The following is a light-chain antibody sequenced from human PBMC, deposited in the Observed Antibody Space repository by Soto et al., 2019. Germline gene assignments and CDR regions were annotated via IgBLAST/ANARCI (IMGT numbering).Light chain of an antibody. Sequence: EIVLTQSPGTLSLSPGERATLSCRASQSISSNYLAWYQQTPGQAPSLLIYDASSRSAGIPDTFSGSGSGTDFTLTISRLEPEDFGVYYCQQDCGSPRTFGQGTKVEIK. J-gene: IGKJ1*01. CDR3: QQDCGSPRT. CDR2: DAS. V-gene: IGKV3-20*01. CDR1: QSISSNY.